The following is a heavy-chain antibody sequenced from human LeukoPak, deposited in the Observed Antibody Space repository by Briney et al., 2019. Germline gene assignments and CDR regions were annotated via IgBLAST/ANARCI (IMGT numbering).Heavy chain of an antibody. CDR1: GYSISSGYY. Sequence: SETLSLTCTVSGYSISSGYYWGWTRQPPGKGLEWIGSIYHSGSTYSNPSLKSRVSISVDTSKNQFSLRLSSVTAADTAVYYCARGYCTSGVCYTLDVWGKGTTVTVSS. D-gene: IGHD2-8*01. CDR2: IYHSGST. J-gene: IGHJ6*04. CDR3: ARGYCTSGVCYTLDV. V-gene: IGHV4-38-2*02.